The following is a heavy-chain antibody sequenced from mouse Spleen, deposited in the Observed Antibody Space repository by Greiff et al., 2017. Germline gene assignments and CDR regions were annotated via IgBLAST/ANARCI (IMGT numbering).Heavy chain of an antibody. Sequence: EVKVVESGGGLVKPGGSLKLSCAASGFTFSSYTMSWVRQTPEKRLEWVATISSGGSYTYYPDSVKGRFTISRDNAKNTLYLQMSSLKSEDTAMYYCTRDGNPGAMDDWGQGTSVTVSS. CDR2: ISSGGSYT. CDR3: TRDGNPGAMDD. J-gene: IGHJ4*01. V-gene: IGHV5-6-4*01. CDR1: GFTFSSYT. D-gene: IGHD2-1*01.